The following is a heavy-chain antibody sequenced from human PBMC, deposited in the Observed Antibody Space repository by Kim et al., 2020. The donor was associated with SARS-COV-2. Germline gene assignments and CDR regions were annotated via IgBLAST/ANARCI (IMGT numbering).Heavy chain of an antibody. D-gene: IGHD3-16*01. CDR1: GFSLSTSGVG. CDR3: AHLELMITFGGVIRLGDYFDY. CDR2: IYWDDDK. J-gene: IGHJ4*02. V-gene: IGHV2-5*02. Sequence: SGPTLVNPTQTLTLTCTFSGFSLSTSGVGVGWIRQPPGKALEWLALIYWDDDKRYSPSLKSRLTITKDTSKNQVVLTMTNMDPVDTATYYCAHLELMITFGGVIRLGDYFDYWGQGTLVTVSS.